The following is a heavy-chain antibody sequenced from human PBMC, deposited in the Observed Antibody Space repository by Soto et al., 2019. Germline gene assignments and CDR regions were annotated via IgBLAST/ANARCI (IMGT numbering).Heavy chain of an antibody. CDR2: ISSSSSYI. V-gene: IGHV3-21*01. Sequence: PGGSLRLSCAASGFTFSSYSMNWVRQAPGKGLEWVSSISSSSSYIYYADSVKGRFTISRDNAKNSLYLQMNSLRAEDTAVYYCARDGEAAAPRVGWFGELEEDPQGWLDPWGQGTLVTVSS. CDR1: GFTFSSYS. J-gene: IGHJ5*02. D-gene: IGHD3-10*01. CDR3: ARDGEAAAPRVGWFGELEEDPQGWLDP.